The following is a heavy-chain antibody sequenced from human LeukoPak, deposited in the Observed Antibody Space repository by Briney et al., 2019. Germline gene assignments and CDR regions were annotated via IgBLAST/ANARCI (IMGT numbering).Heavy chain of an antibody. CDR1: GFTFSTYA. CDR2: ISSNGGST. J-gene: IGHJ1*01. V-gene: IGHV3-64D*06. CDR3: VKDRGRWLQLEYFQH. D-gene: IGHD5-24*01. Sequence: GGSLRLSCSASGFTFSTYAMHWVRQAPGKGLEYFSAISSNGGSTYYADSVKGRFTISRDNSKNTLYLQMSNLRAEDTAVYYCVKDRGRWLQLEYFQHWGQGTLVSVSS.